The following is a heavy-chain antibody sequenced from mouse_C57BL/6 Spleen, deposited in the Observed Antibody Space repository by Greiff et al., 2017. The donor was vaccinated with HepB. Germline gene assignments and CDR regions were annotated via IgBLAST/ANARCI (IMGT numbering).Heavy chain of an antibody. CDR1: GFNIKDYY. D-gene: IGHD1-1*01. CDR2: IDPEDGDT. V-gene: IGHV14-1*01. J-gene: IGHJ1*03. CDR3: TFYYYGSQRYFDV. Sequence: VHVKQSGAELVRPGASVKLSCTASGFNIKDYYMHWVKQRPEQGLEWIGRIDPEDGDTEYAPKFQGKATMTAYTSSNPAYLQLSSLTSEDTAVYSCTFYYYGSQRYFDVWGTGTTVTVSS.